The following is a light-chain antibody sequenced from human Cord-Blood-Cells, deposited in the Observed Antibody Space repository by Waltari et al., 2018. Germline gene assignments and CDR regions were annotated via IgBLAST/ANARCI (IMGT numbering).Light chain of an antibody. V-gene: IGKV1-39*01. CDR2: AAS. CDR3: QQSYGTPFT. Sequence: DRVTITCRASQSISSYLNWYQQKPGKAPKLLIYAASSLQSGVPSRFSGSGSGTDFTLTISSLQPEDFATYYCQQSYGTPFTFGPGTKVDIK. CDR1: QSISSY. J-gene: IGKJ3*01.